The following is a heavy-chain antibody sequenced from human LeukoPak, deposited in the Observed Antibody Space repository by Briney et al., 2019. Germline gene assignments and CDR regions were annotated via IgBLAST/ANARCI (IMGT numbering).Heavy chain of an antibody. J-gene: IGHJ6*02. V-gene: IGHV1-2*02. CDR2: ISPNSGGT. Sequence: ASAKVSCKASGYTFTDLYTLWVRQAPGQGLEWMGWISPNSGGTNYAQKFQGRVTMTRDTSISTAYMELSGLRSDDTAVYYCARENYSYGMDVWGQGTTVTVSS. CDR3: ARENYSYGMDV. CDR1: GYTFTDLY.